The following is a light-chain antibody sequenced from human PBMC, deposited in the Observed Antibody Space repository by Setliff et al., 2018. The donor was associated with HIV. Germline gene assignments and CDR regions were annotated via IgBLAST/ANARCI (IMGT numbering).Light chain of an antibody. V-gene: IGLV7-46*01. CDR1: IGAVTSGHY. J-gene: IGLJ3*02. Sequence: QAVVTQEPSLTVSPGGTVTLTCGSSIGAVTSGHYPYWFQQKPGQAPRTLIHDTSNKHSWTPARFSGSLLGGKAALTLSGAQPEDEAAYYCFLSYSGARRVFGGGTKVTVL. CDR3: FLSYSGARRV. CDR2: DTS.